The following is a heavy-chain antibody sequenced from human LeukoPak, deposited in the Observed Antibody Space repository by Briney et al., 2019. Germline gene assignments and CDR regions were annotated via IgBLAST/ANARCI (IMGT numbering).Heavy chain of an antibody. J-gene: IGHJ4*02. D-gene: IGHD6-13*01. V-gene: IGHV1-3*03. CDR3: ATNHLAAAVSFDY. CDR2: INAGNGNT. Sequence: GASVKVSCKASGYTFTSYAMHWVRQAPGQRLEWMGWINAGNGNTKYSQEFQGRVTMTEDTSTDTAYMELSSLRSEDTAVYYCATNHLAAAVSFDYWGQGTLVTVSS. CDR1: GYTFTSYA.